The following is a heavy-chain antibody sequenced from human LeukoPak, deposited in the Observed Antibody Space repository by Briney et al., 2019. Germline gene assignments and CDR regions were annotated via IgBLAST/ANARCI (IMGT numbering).Heavy chain of an antibody. CDR3: ASLAGYSSSWERGAAFDI. J-gene: IGHJ3*02. V-gene: IGHV4-39*07. CDR2: ICYSGST. D-gene: IGHD6-13*01. Sequence: SEILSLTCTVSGGSISSSSYYWGWIRQPPGKGLEWIGSICYSGSTYYNPSLTSRVTISVDTSKNQFSLKLSSVTAADTAVYYCASLAGYSSSWERGAAFDIWGQGTMVTVSS. CDR1: GGSISSSSYY.